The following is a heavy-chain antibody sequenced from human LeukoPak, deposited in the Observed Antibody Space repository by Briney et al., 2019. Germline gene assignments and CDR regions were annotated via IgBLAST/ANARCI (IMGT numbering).Heavy chain of an antibody. Sequence: ASVKVSCKASGYTFTSYDINWVRQATGQGLEWMGWMNPNSGNTGYAQKFQGRVTMTRNTSISTAYMELSSLRSEDTAVYYCARVGKSRIDFYYYYYMDVWGKGTTVTVSS. J-gene: IGHJ6*03. D-gene: IGHD2-15*01. V-gene: IGHV1-8*01. CDR2: MNPNSGNT. CDR1: GYTFTSYD. CDR3: ARVGKSRIDFYYYYYMDV.